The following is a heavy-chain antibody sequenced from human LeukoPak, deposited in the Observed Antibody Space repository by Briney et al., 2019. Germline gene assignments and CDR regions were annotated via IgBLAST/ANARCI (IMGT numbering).Heavy chain of an antibody. Sequence: PSETLSLTCTVSGGSISSYYWSWIRQPPGKGLEWIGYIYHSGSTNYNPSLKSRVTISVDTSKNQFSLKLSSVTAADTAVYYCARASMATTLPEYWGQGTLVTVSS. CDR2: IYHSGST. CDR1: GGSISSYY. V-gene: IGHV4-59*01. CDR3: ARASMATTLPEY. J-gene: IGHJ4*02. D-gene: IGHD5-24*01.